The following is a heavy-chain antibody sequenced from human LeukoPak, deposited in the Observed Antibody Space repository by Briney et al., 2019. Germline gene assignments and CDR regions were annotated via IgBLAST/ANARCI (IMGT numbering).Heavy chain of an antibody. CDR2: IYYSGST. J-gene: IGHJ5*02. Sequence: SETLSLTCTVCGGSIRSYYWSWIRQPPGKGLEWIGYIYYSGSTNYNPSLKSRVTISVDTSKNQFSLKLSSVTAADTAVYYCARVRSGGNSAWYSAPLGFNWFDPWGQGTLVTVSS. CDR3: ARVRSGGNSAWYSAPLGFNWFDP. V-gene: IGHV4-59*01. CDR1: GGSIRSYY. D-gene: IGHD6-19*01.